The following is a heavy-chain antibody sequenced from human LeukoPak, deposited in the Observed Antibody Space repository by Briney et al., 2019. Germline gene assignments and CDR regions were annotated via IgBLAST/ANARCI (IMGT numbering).Heavy chain of an antibody. CDR2: ISGSGGST. V-gene: IGHV3-23*01. D-gene: IGHD6-19*01. J-gene: IGHJ4*02. CDR3: AKDYSSGWHFDY. Sequence: TGGSLRLSCAASGFTFSSYAMSWVRQARGKWLEWVSAISGSGGSTYYADSVKGRFTISRDNSKNTLYLQMNSLRAEDTAVYYCAKDYSSGWHFDYWGQGTLVTVSS. CDR1: GFTFSSYA.